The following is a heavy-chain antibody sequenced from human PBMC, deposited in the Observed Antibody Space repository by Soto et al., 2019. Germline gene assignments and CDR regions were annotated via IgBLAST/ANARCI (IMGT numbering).Heavy chain of an antibody. D-gene: IGHD3-3*01. V-gene: IGHV4-59*01. CDR1: GGSISSYY. Sequence: SETLSLTCTISGGSISSYYWSWIRQPPGKGLEWIGYIYYSGSTNYNPSLKSRVTISVDTSKNQFSLKPSSVTAADTAVYYCARYITIFGYFDYWGQGTLVTVSS. CDR3: ARYITIFGYFDY. J-gene: IGHJ4*02. CDR2: IYYSGST.